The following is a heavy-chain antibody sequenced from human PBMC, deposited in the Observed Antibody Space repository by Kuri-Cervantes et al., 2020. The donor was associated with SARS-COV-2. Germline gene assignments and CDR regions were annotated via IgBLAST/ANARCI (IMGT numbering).Heavy chain of an antibody. CDR2: ISSSSSTI. J-gene: IGHJ4*02. CDR3: ATPAPEYGGNSGGWVF. V-gene: IGHV3-48*01. CDR1: GFSFSSYG. D-gene: IGHD4-23*01. Sequence: GGSLRLSCAASGFSFSSYGMSWVRQAPGKGLEWVSYISSSSSTIYYADSVKGRFTISRDNAKNSLYLQMNSLRAEDTAVYYCATPAPEYGGNSGGWVFWGQGTLVTVSS.